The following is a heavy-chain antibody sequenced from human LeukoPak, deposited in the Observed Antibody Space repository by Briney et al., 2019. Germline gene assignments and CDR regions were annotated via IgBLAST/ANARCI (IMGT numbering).Heavy chain of an antibody. CDR2: IIPIFGTA. D-gene: IGHD3-22*01. CDR3: ARDKPQWLPRDAFDI. CDR1: GGTFSSYA. V-gene: IGHV1-69*13. J-gene: IGHJ3*02. Sequence: SVKVSCKASGGTFSSYAISWVRQAPGQGLEWMGGIIPIFGTANYAQKFQGRVTITADESTSTAYMELSSLRSEDTAVYYCARDKPQWLPRDAFDIWGQGTTVTVSS.